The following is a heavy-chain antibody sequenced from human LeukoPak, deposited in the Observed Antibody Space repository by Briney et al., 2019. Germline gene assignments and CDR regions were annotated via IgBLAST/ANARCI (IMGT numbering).Heavy chain of an antibody. CDR1: GYTFTGYY. Sequence: ASVKVSCKASGYTFTGYYVHWVRQAPGQGLEWMGWINPYSGDTNYAQKFQGRVTMTRDTSISTAYMELSSLKSDDTAAYYCARVAMSGIGSDDFWGQGTLVTASS. CDR3: ARVAMSGIGSDDF. V-gene: IGHV1-2*02. J-gene: IGHJ4*02. CDR2: INPYSGDT. D-gene: IGHD1-26*01.